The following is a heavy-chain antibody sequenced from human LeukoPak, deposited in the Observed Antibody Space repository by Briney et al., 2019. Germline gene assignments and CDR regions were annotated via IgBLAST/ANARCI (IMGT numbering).Heavy chain of an antibody. CDR1: GFTFNNYA. CDR3: APRGVVIDY. V-gene: IGHV3-23*01. Sequence: GGSLRLSCAASGFTFNNYAMSWVRQAPGKGLEWVSVISGTGLDTFYADSVKGRFAISRDSSKNTLYLQMNSLRAEDTAVYYCAPRGVVIDYWGQGTLVTVSS. J-gene: IGHJ4*02. CDR2: ISGTGLDT. D-gene: IGHD3-3*01.